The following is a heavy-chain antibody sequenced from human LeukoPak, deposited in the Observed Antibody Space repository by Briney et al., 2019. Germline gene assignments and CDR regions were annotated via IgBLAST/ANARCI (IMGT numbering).Heavy chain of an antibody. J-gene: IGHJ4*02. V-gene: IGHV4-39*01. D-gene: IGHD1-26*01. Sequence: SETLSLTFSVSGGSISSSSHYWGWIRQPPGKGVGWIGSIYYSGSTYYKPSFNPSLKRRVTISVDTSKNQFSLKLSSVTAADTAVYFCARLQWELPDYWGQGTLVTVSS. CDR3: ARLQWELPDY. CDR1: GGSISSSSHY. CDR2: IYYSGST.